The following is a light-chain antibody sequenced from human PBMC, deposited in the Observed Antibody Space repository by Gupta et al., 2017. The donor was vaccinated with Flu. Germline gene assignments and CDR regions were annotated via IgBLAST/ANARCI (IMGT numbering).Light chain of an antibody. CDR3: QQYNNWPPYT. Sequence: IVMTQSPATLPVSPGERATLSCRASQSISSNLAWYQQKPGQPPRLLMYAASTRATGIPARFSGSGSGTEFTLTISSMQSEDFAVYYCQQYNNWPPYTFGQGTKLEIK. J-gene: IGKJ2*01. CDR1: QSISSN. V-gene: IGKV3-15*01. CDR2: AAS.